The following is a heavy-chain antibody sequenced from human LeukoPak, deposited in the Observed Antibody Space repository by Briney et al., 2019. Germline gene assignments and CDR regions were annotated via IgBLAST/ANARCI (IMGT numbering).Heavy chain of an antibody. D-gene: IGHD2-8*01. V-gene: IGHV3-NL1*01. CDR1: GFTFSSYG. Sequence: PGGSLRLSCAASGFTFSSYGMHWVRQTPGKGLEWVSFIYSGGSTHYSDSVKGRFTISRDNSKNTLYLQMNSLRAEDTAVYYCAKMLGGYYYYYMDVWGKGTTVTISS. CDR2: IYSGGST. J-gene: IGHJ6*03. CDR3: AKMLGGYYYYYMDV.